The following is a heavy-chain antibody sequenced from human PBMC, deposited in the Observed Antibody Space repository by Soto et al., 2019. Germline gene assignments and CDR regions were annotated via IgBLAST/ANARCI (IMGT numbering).Heavy chain of an antibody. J-gene: IGHJ6*02. CDR2: MNPNSGNT. CDR3: ARERTGTTSMDV. Sequence: QVKLVQSGADVKKPGASVKVSCKASGYTFTSYYSNWVRQATGQGLEWMGWMNPNSGNTGYAQKSQGRVTMTRNTSISTAYMELSSLRSEDTAVYYCARERTGTTSMDVWGQGTTVTVSS. CDR1: GYTFTSYY. D-gene: IGHD1-1*01. V-gene: IGHV1-8*01.